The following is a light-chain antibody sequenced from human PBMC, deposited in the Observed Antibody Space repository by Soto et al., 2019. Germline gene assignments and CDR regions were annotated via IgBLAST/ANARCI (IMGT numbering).Light chain of an antibody. Sequence: QSALTHPASVSGSPGQSITISCTGTRSDVGGYNYVSWYQQHPGKAPKLIIYDVSNRPSGVSNRFSGSESGNTASLTISGLQAEDEADYYCSSYTSSSTVVFGGGTKLTVL. CDR2: DVS. V-gene: IGLV2-14*01. CDR1: RSDVGGYNY. CDR3: SSYTSSSTVV. J-gene: IGLJ2*01.